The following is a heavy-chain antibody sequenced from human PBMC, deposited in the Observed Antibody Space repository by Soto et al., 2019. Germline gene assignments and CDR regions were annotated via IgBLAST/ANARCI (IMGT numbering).Heavy chain of an antibody. CDR1: GFTFDDYA. CDR3: ATGWFGKKYYFDY. V-gene: IGHV3-9*01. CDR2: ISWNSGSI. J-gene: IGHJ4*02. D-gene: IGHD3-10*01. Sequence: EVQLVESGGGLVQPGRSLRLSCAASGFTFDDYAMHWARQAPGKGLEWVSGISWNSGSIGYADSVKGRFTISRDNAKNSLYLQMNSLRAEDTALYYCATGWFGKKYYFDYWGQGTLVTVSS.